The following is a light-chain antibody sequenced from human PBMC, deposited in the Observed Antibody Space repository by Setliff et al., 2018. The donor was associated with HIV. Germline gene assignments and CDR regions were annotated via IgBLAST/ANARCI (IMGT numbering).Light chain of an antibody. J-gene: IGLJ1*01. CDR3: QVWDSDTYHQV. Sequence: SYELTQTLSVSVAPGQTAIINCGGHNIGRKTVHWYQQKPGQAPVVVIYHDTDRPSGIPERFSGSNSGNTATLTIRSVEAGDEADYYCQVWDSDTYHQVFGPGTKVTVL. CDR2: HDT. CDR1: NIGRKT. V-gene: IGLV3-21*04.